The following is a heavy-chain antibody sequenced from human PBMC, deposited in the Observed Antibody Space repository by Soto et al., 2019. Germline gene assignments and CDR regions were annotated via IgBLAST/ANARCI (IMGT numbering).Heavy chain of an antibody. Sequence: GGSLRLSCAASGFTFSSYAMSWVRQAPGKGLEWVSAISGSGGSTYYADSVKGRFTISRDNSKNTLYLQMNSLRAEDTAVYYCAKDRGNIYGGNPPRYYWGQGTLVTVSS. D-gene: IGHD4-17*01. CDR3: AKDRGNIYGGNPPRYY. V-gene: IGHV3-23*01. J-gene: IGHJ4*02. CDR2: ISGSGGST. CDR1: GFTFSSYA.